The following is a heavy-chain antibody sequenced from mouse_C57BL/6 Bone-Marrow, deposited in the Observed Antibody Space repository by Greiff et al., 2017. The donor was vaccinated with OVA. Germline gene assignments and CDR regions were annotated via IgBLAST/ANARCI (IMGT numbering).Heavy chain of an antibody. Sequence: EVNLVESGGGLVKPGGSLKLSCAASGFTFSSYAMSWVRQTPEKRLEWVATISDGGSYTYYPDNVKGRFTISRDNAKNNLYLQMSHLKSEDTAMYYCARDREDGYNGNYFDYWGQGTTLTVSS. V-gene: IGHV5-4*01. CDR3: ARDREDGYNGNYFDY. CDR2: ISDGGSYT. D-gene: IGHD2-3*01. CDR1: GFTFSSYA. J-gene: IGHJ2*01.